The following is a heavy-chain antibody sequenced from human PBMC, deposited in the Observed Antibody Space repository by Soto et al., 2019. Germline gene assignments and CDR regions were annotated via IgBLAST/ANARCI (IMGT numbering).Heavy chain of an antibody. D-gene: IGHD1-26*01. J-gene: IGHJ4*02. CDR1: GFTFSDHS. CDR3: GRARNLGGSWTNFDY. Sequence: GGSLRLSCAASGFTFSDHSMDWVRQAPGKGLEWVGRSRNKGNTYTTEYAASGKVRFTISRDDSKKSLYLHMHSLEAEDTAVYYCGRARNLGGSWTNFDYWGRGTLVTVP. CDR2: SRNKGNTYTT. V-gene: IGHV3-72*01.